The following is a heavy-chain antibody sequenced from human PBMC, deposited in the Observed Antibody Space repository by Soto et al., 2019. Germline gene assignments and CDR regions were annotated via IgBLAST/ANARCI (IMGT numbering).Heavy chain of an antibody. D-gene: IGHD4-4*01. Sequence: ASVKVSCKASGGTFSSYAISWVRQAPGQGLEWMGGIIPIFGTANYAQKFQGRVTITADESTSTAYMELSSLRSEDTAVYYCARLRVTTNYYYYYGMDVWGQGTTVTVSS. J-gene: IGHJ6*02. V-gene: IGHV1-69*13. CDR1: GGTFSSYA. CDR2: IIPIFGTA. CDR3: ARLRVTTNYYYYYGMDV.